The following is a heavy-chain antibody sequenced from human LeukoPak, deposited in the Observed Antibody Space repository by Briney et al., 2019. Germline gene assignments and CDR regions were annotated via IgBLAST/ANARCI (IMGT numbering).Heavy chain of an antibody. Sequence: PSETLSPTCTVSGGSISSSNYYWGWIRQPPGKGLEWIGNIYYSGSTYYNPSLKSRVTISVDTSKNQFSLKLSSVTAADTAVYYCARGYYMDVWGKGTTVTIPS. CDR3: ARGYYMDV. J-gene: IGHJ6*03. CDR1: GGSISSSNYY. CDR2: IYYSGST. V-gene: IGHV4-39*01.